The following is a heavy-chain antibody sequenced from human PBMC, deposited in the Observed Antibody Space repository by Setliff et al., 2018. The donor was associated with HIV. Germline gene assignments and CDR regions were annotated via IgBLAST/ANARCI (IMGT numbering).Heavy chain of an antibody. D-gene: IGHD6-13*01. V-gene: IGHV4-34*01. CDR1: GESFSDYY. CDR3: TGPAMAAAGPLEYYYYYGMDV. J-gene: IGHJ6*02. Sequence: SETLSLTCAVYGESFSDYYMSWIRQAPGKGLEWIGTISFRGSTSYNPSLKSRVTISLDTSKSQFSLNLNSVTAADAAVYYCTGPAMAAAGPLEYYYYYGMDVWGQGTTVTVSS. CDR2: ISFRGST.